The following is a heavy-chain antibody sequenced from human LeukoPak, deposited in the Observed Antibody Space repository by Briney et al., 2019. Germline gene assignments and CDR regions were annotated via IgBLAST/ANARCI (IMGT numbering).Heavy chain of an antibody. CDR1: GFTFSSYW. CDR3: VTYYYGSGSSNWFDA. J-gene: IGHJ5*02. Sequence: GGSLRLSCAASGFTFSSYWMSWVRQAPGKGLEWVANIKQDGSEKYYVDSVKGRFTISRDNAKNSLYLQMNSLRAEGTAVYYCVTYYYGSGSSNWFDAWGEGTLVTVSS. CDR2: IKQDGSEK. D-gene: IGHD3-10*01. V-gene: IGHV3-7*01.